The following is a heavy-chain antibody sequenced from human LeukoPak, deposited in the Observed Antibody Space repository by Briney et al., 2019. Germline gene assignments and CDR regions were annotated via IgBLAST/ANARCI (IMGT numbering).Heavy chain of an antibody. CDR1: GGSISSSSYY. J-gene: IGHJ4*02. V-gene: IGHV4-39*07. CDR3: SRGTEDGYNSYYFDY. Sequence: PSETLSLTCTVSGGSISSSSYYWGWIRQPPGKGLEWIGSIYYSGSTNYNPSLKRRVTMSVDKSKNQFSLKLSSVTAADTAVYYCSRGTEDGYNSYYFDYWGQGTLVTVSS. D-gene: IGHD5-24*01. CDR2: IYYSGST.